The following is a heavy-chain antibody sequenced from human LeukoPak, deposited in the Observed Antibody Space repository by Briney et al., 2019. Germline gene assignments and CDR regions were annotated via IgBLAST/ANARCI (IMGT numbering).Heavy chain of an antibody. J-gene: IGHJ4*02. D-gene: IGHD6-19*01. CDR1: GFTFSSYA. V-gene: IGHV3-64*01. CDR2: ISSNGGST. CDR3: ARSYSSGWYSYY. Sequence: PGGSLRLSCAASGFTFSSYAMHWVRQAPGKGLEYVSAISSNGGSTYYANSVKGRFTISRGNSKNTLYLQMGSLRAEDMAVYYYARSYSSGWYSYYWGQGTLVTVSS.